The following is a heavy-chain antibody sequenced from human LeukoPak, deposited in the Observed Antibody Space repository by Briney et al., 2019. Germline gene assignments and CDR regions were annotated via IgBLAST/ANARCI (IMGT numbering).Heavy chain of an antibody. D-gene: IGHD3-3*01. V-gene: IGHV1-2*02. Sequence: ASVKVSCKASGYTFTGYYMHWVRQAPGQGLEWMGWINPNSGGTNYAQKFQGRVTMTRDTSISTAYMELSRLRSDDTAVYYCARDPITIFGVVYSNRGQGTLVTVSS. CDR1: GYTFTGYY. J-gene: IGHJ4*02. CDR2: INPNSGGT. CDR3: ARDPITIFGVVYSN.